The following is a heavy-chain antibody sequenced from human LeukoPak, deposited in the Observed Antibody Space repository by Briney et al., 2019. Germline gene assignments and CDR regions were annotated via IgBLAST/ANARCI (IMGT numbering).Heavy chain of an antibody. CDR3: ARAPGYCSSTSCYEPLFDY. CDR1: GGSISSGGYS. Sequence: SETLSLTCAVSGGSISSGGYSWSWIRQPPGKGLEWIGYIYYSGSTNYNPSLKSRVTISVDTSKNQFSLKLSSVTAADTAVYYCARAPGYCSSTSCYEPLFDYWGQGTLVTVSS. J-gene: IGHJ4*02. V-gene: IGHV4-61*08. CDR2: IYYSGST. D-gene: IGHD2-2*01.